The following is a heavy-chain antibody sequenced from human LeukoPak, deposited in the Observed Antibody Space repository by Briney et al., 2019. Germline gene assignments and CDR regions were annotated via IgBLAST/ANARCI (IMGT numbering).Heavy chain of an antibody. CDR3: AKGGSYGYYFDY. CDR2: ISCSGGST. J-gene: IGHJ4*02. CDR1: GFAFSSYA. D-gene: IGHD5-18*01. Sequence: GGSLRLSCAASGFAFSSYAMSWVRQAPGKGLEWVSAISCSGGSTYYADSVKGRFTISRDNSKNTLYLQMNSLRAEDTAVYYCAKGGSYGYYFDYWGQGTLVTVSS. V-gene: IGHV3-23*01.